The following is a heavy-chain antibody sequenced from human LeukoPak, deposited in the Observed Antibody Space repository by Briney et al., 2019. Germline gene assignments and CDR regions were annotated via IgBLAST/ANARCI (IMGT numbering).Heavy chain of an antibody. CDR3: ASLSFYDFGSGYYQNDY. J-gene: IGHJ4*02. CDR1: GGSFSGYY. CDR2: INHSGST. V-gene: IGHV4-34*01. Sequence: PSETLSLTCAVYGGSFSGYYWSWIRQPPGKGLEWIGEINHSGSTNYNPSLKSRVTISVDTSKNQFSLKLSSVTAADTAVYYCASLSFYDFGSGYYQNDYGGQGPLVTVSS. D-gene: IGHD3-3*01.